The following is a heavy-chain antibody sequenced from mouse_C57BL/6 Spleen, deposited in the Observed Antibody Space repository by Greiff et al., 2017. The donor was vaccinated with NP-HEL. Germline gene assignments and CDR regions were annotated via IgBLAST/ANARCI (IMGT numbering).Heavy chain of an antibody. D-gene: IGHD1-1*01. CDR2: IDPANGNT. V-gene: IGHV14-3*01. CDR1: GFNIKNTY. J-gene: IGHJ4*01. CDR3: ASTPPITTVVATDYAMDY. Sequence: VQLQQSVAELVRPGASVKLSCTASGFNIKNTYMHWVKQRPEQGLEWIGRIDPANGNTKYAPKFQGKATITADTSSNTAYLQLSSLTSEDTAIYYCASTPPITTVVATDYAMDYWGQGTSVTVSS.